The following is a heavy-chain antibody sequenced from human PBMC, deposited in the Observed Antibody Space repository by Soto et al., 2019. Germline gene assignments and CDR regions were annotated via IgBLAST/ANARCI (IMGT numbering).Heavy chain of an antibody. CDR3: VRVVAIPGYPDN. V-gene: IGHV1-69*12. D-gene: IGHD5-12*01. CDR2: IVPIVDTS. Sequence: QVQLVQSGAEVRQPASSVKVSCKTSGGTFSSYAISWVRQAPGQGLEWMGGIVPIVDTSTYAQKFQGRVTSTDDESTSTVYMELSSLRSDDTAVYYCVRVVAIPGYPDNWGQGTLVTVSS. J-gene: IGHJ4*02. CDR1: GGTFSSYA.